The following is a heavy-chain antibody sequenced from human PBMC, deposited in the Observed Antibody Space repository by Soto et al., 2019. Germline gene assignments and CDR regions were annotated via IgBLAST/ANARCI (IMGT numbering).Heavy chain of an antibody. Sequence: QVQLVQSGAEVKKPGASVKVSCKASGYTFINYGVSWVRQAPGQGLEWMGWISAYNNKTNFSQKFQGRVTMTTGPSTTTAYMELRSLRSDDTAVYYCARRVVGGYDTITSYYYMHVWGRGTTVTVSS. D-gene: IGHD5-12*01. V-gene: IGHV1-18*01. CDR3: ARRVVGGYDTITSYYYMHV. CDR1: GYTFINYG. J-gene: IGHJ6*03. CDR2: ISAYNNKT.